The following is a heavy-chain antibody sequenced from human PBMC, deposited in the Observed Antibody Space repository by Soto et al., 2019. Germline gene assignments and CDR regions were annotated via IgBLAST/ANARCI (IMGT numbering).Heavy chain of an antibody. Sequence: GASVKVSCKASGCTFSTYAISWVRQAPGQGLEWMGGIIPYFGTANYAQKFQGRVTITADESTSTAYMELRSLRSKYTAVYYCARFEYSSSSETPYYYYYGKDVWGQGTTVTV. D-gene: IGHD6-6*01. CDR3: ARFEYSSSSETPYYYYYGKDV. CDR2: IIPYFGTA. CDR1: GCTFSTYA. V-gene: IGHV1-69*13. J-gene: IGHJ6*02.